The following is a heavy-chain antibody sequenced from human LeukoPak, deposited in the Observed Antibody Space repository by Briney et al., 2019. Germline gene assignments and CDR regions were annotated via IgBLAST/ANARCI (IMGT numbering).Heavy chain of an antibody. CDR2: IRYDGSNK. CDR3: ARAALRSGGAFDI. CDR1: GFTFSSYG. D-gene: IGHD3-16*01. Sequence: GGSLRLSCAASGFTFSSYGMHWVRQAPGKGLEWVAFIRYDGSNKYYADSVKGRFTISRDNSKNTLYLQMNSLRAEDTAVYYCARAALRSGGAFDIWGQGTMVTVSS. V-gene: IGHV3-30*02. J-gene: IGHJ3*02.